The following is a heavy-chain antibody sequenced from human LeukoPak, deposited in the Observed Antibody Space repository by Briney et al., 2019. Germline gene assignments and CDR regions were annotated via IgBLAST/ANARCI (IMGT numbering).Heavy chain of an antibody. J-gene: IGHJ4*02. D-gene: IGHD3-22*01. Sequence: GASVKVSCKVSGYTLTELSMHWVRQAPGKGLEWMGGFDPEDGETIYAQKFQGRVTMTEDTSTDTAYMKLSSLRSEDTAVYYCATVQNYYDSSGYYTHFDYWGQGTLVTVSS. CDR2: FDPEDGET. CDR1: GYTLTELS. CDR3: ATVQNYYDSSGYYTHFDY. V-gene: IGHV1-24*01.